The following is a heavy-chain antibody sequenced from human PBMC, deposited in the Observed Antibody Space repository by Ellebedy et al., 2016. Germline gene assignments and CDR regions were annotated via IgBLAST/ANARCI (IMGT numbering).Heavy chain of an antibody. J-gene: IGHJ4*02. D-gene: IGHD4/OR15-4a*01. V-gene: IGHV4-39*07. CDR3: VRGRAKNDY. CDR1: GGSISSGY. CDR2: IYFSGDT. Sequence: SETLSLTCTVSGGSISSGYWGWIRQPPGQGLEWIGSIYFSGDTHYSLSLKSRLTISLEASRTQFSLILTSMTAADTAVYYCVRGRAKNDYWGQGTLATVSS.